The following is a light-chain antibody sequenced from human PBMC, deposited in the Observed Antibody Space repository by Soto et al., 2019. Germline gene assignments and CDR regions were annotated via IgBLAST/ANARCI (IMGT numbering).Light chain of an antibody. V-gene: IGLV2-23*02. Sequence: QSVLTQPASVSGSPGQSITISCTGTSSDVGSYNRVSWYQQSPGTAPKLIIYEVNYRPSGVSHRFSGSKSGNTASLTISGLQSEDEADYYCCSYAGSIYVFGTGTKVTVL. J-gene: IGLJ1*01. CDR1: SSDVGSYNR. CDR2: EVN. CDR3: CSYAGSIYV.